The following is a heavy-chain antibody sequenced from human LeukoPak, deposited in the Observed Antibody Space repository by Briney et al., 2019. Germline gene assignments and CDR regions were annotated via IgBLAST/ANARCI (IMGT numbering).Heavy chain of an antibody. CDR3: AKTSSVSSGWYRSWDY. Sequence: GGSLRLSCAASGFTFSSYGMHWVRQAPGKGLEWVAVISYDGSNKYYADSVKGRFTISRDNSKNTLYLQMNSLRAEDTAVYYCAKTSSVSSGWYRSWDYWGQGTLVTVSS. V-gene: IGHV3-30*18. CDR2: ISYDGSNK. J-gene: IGHJ4*02. CDR1: GFTFSSYG. D-gene: IGHD6-19*01.